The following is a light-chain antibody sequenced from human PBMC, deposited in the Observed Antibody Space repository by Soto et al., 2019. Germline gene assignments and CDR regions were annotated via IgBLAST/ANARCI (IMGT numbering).Light chain of an antibody. J-gene: IGLJ3*02. CDR2: EVS. CDR3: CSYAGSHWV. CDR1: SSDVGSYNF. V-gene: IGLV2-23*02. Sequence: QSALTQPASVSGSPGQSITISCTGTSSDVGSYNFVSWYQQHPGKAPKLMIYEVSKRPSGVSNRFSGSKSGNTASLTISGVQAEDEADYYCCSYAGSHWVFGGGTKLTVL.